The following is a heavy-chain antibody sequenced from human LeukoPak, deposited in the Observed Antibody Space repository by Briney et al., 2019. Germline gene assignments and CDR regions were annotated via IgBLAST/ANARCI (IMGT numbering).Heavy chain of an antibody. J-gene: IGHJ4*02. CDR3: AKDRGYSGSR. Sequence: PGGSLRLSCATSGFTFANYAMSWVRQAPGKGLKWVSAISGSGGSTYYADSVKGRFTISRDNSKNTLYLQMNSLRAEDTAVYYCAKDRGYSGSRWGQGTLVTVSS. V-gene: IGHV3-23*01. CDR1: GFTFANYA. D-gene: IGHD5-12*01. CDR2: ISGSGGST.